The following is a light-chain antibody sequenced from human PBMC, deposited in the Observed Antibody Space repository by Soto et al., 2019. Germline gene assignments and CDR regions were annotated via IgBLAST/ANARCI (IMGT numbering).Light chain of an antibody. CDR2: GAS. V-gene: IGKV3-15*01. J-gene: IGKJ4*01. CDR1: QSVSSY. CDR3: QQYSKWPLT. Sequence: EIVLTQSPATLSLSPGERATLSCRASQSVSSYLAWYQQKPGQAPRLLIYGASTRAAETPARFSGSGSETEFTLIISSLQSEDFAVYYCQQYSKWPLTFGGGTKVDIK.